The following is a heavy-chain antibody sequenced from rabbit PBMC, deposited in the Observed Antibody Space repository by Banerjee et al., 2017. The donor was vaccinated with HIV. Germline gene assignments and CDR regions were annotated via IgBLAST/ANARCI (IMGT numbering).Heavy chain of an antibody. J-gene: IGHJ4*01. CDR1: GFDFSTYF. CDR2: IYAGDGTT. CDR3: ARRIWTNSGYYFDL. D-gene: IGHD1-1*01. V-gene: IGHV1S7*01. Sequence: QLKETGGGLVQPGGSLTLSCKASGFDFSTYFMSWVRQAPEKGLEWIGTIYAGDGTTYYATWVNGRFTISRDNAQNTVSLQLNSLTAADTATYFCARRIWTNSGYYFDLWGPGTLVTVS.